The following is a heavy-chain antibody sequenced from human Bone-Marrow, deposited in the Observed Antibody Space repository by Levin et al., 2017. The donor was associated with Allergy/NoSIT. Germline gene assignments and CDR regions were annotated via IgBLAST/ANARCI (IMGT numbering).Heavy chain of an antibody. Sequence: GESLKISCEASGFTFRDYYMSWIRQAPGKGLEWISYISVSSSTEYYADSVEGRFTISRDDARDSLYLQMNSLRAEDTAVYYCASHILTGTTADAFGVWGQGTLVTVSS. D-gene: IGHD1-20*01. V-gene: IGHV3-11*01. CDR1: GFTFRDYY. J-gene: IGHJ3*01. CDR2: ISVSSSTE. CDR3: ASHILTGTTADAFGV.